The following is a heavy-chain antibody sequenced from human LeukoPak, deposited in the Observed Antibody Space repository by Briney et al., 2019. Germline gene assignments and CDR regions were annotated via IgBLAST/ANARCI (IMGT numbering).Heavy chain of an antibody. D-gene: IGHD1-26*01. CDR3: AREGLIVGATRPFDY. CDR2: INHSGST. V-gene: IGHV4-34*01. J-gene: IGHJ4*02. Sequence: SETLSLTGAVYGGSFSNYYWSWIRQPPGKGLEWIGEINHSGSTNYNPSLKSRVTISVDTSKNQFSLKLSSVTAADTAVYYCAREGLIVGATRPFDYWGQGTLVTVSS. CDR1: GGSFSNYY.